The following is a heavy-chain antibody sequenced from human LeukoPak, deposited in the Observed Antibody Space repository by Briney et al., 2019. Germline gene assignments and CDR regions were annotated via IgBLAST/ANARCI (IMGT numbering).Heavy chain of an antibody. CDR1: GFTFSVLA. CDR3: NSTWIQLWFDY. J-gene: IGHJ4*02. Sequence: GRSLKLSCAASGFTFSVLAMHWVREASGKGLEWVGRIRSKTNSYATEYAASVKGRFTISRDDSENTAYLQMGSLRTQDTAVYYCNSTWIQLWFDYWGQGTLVTVSS. D-gene: IGHD5-18*01. CDR2: IRSKTNSYAT. V-gene: IGHV3-73*01.